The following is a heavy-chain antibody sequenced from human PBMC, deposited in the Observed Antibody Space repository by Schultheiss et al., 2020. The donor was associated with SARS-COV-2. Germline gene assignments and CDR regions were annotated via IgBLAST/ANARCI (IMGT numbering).Heavy chain of an antibody. Sequence: GGSLRLSCAASGFTFSSYGMHWVRQAPGKGLEWVSAISGSGGSTYYADSVKGRFTISRDNSKNTLYLQMNSLRAEDTAVYYCAKGASPTVTTGFDYWGQGTLVTVSS. J-gene: IGHJ4*02. CDR2: ISGSGGST. CDR3: AKGASPTVTTGFDY. V-gene: IGHV3-23*01. CDR1: GFTFSSYG. D-gene: IGHD4-17*01.